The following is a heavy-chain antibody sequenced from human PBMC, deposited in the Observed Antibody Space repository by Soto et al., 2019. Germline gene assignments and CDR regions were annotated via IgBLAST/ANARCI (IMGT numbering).Heavy chain of an antibody. D-gene: IGHD2-15*01. CDR3: ARAGELLLQFDYSYYGMDV. V-gene: IGHV1-18*01. Sequence: GASVKVSCKASGDTFTSYGISWARQAPGQGLEWMGWISAYNGNTNYAHKLQVRVTMTTDTSTITAYRELRSLRSDDTAVYYCARAGELLLQFDYSYYGMDVWGQGTTVTVSS. CDR1: GDTFTSYG. J-gene: IGHJ6*02. CDR2: ISAYNGNT.